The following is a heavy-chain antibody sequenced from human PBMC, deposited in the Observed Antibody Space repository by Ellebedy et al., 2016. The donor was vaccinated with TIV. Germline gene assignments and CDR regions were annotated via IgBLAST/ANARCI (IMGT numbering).Heavy chain of an antibody. D-gene: IGHD3-10*01. Sequence: SVKVSXXASGGTFSSYAISWVRQAPGQGLEWMGGIIPIFGTANYAQKFQGRVTITADESTSTAYMELSSLRSEDTAVYYCARADQDYYGSGSYYFDYWGQGTLVTVSS. V-gene: IGHV1-69*13. CDR2: IIPIFGTA. CDR3: ARADQDYYGSGSYYFDY. J-gene: IGHJ4*02. CDR1: GGTFSSYA.